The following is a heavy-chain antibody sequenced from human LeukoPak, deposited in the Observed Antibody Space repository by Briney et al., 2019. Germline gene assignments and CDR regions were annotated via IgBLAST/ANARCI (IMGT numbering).Heavy chain of an antibody. J-gene: IGHJ4*02. CDR3: ARSLGIFGVVPTRPFDY. V-gene: IGHV4-31*03. D-gene: IGHD3-3*01. CDR1: GGSISSGGYY. CDR2: IYYSGST. Sequence: SQTLSLTCTVSGGSISSGGYYWSWLRQHPGKGLEWIGYIYYSGSTNYNPSLKSRVTISVDTSKNQFSLKLSSVTAADTAVYYCARSLGIFGVVPTRPFDYWGQGTLVTVSS.